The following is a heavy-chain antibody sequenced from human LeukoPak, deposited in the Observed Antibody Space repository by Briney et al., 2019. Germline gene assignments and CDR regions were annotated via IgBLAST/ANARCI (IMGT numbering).Heavy chain of an antibody. J-gene: IGHJ4*02. V-gene: IGHV1-69*02. CDR2: IIPILGIT. D-gene: IGHD6-13*01. CDR1: GGTFSSYT. Sequence: SVKVSCKASGGTFSSYTISWVRQAPGQGLEWMGRIIPILGITNYAQKFQGRVTITADKSTSTAYMELSSLRSEDTAVYYCARGGLAAAGTNFDYWGQGTLVTVSS. CDR3: ARGGLAAAGTNFDY.